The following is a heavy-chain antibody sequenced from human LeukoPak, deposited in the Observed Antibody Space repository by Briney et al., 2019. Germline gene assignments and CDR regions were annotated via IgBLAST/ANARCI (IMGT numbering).Heavy chain of an antibody. D-gene: IGHD6-19*01. J-gene: IGHJ6*03. CDR1: GGSISSSSYY. CDR2: IYYSGST. Sequence: SETLSLTCTVSGGSISSSSYYWGWIRQPPRKGLEWIGSIYYSGSTYYNPSLKSRVTISVDTSKNQFSLKLSSVTAADTAVYYCASAPGGWNYYYYYYMDVWGKGTTVTVSS. V-gene: IGHV4-39*07. CDR3: ASAPGGWNYYYYYYMDV.